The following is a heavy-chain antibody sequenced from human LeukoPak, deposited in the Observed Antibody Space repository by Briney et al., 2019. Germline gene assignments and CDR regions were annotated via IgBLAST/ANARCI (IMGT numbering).Heavy chain of an antibody. J-gene: IGHJ3*02. CDR3: ATLKGYYDSSGYYYSDAFDI. Sequence: GASVKVSCKVSGYTLTELSMHWVRQAPGKGLEWMGGFDPEDGETIYAQKFQGRVTMTEDTSTDTAYMELSSLRSEDTAVYYCATLKGYYDSSGYYYSDAFDIWGQGTMVTVSS. CDR2: FDPEDGET. D-gene: IGHD3-22*01. V-gene: IGHV1-24*01. CDR1: GYTLTELS.